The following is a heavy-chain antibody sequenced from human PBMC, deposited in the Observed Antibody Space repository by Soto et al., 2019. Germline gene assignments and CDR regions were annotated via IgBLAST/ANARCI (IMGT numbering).Heavy chain of an antibody. Sequence: QVQLVESGGGVVQPGRSLRLSCAASGFPFTTYGMHWVRQAPGKGLEWVAVISYDGSKKYYADSVKGRFTISRDNSKNTVYLQMNRLRAEDTAVYYCAKDPIIAAPGTDWTHWGQGTLVTVSS. CDR3: AKDPIIAAPGTDWTH. D-gene: IGHD6-13*01. CDR2: ISYDGSKK. J-gene: IGHJ4*02. CDR1: GFPFTTYG. V-gene: IGHV3-30*18.